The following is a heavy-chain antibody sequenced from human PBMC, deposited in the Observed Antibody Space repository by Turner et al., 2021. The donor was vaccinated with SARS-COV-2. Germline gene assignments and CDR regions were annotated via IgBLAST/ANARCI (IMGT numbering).Heavy chain of an antibody. D-gene: IGHD2-2*01. V-gene: IGHV4-31*03. J-gene: IGHJ4*02. Sequence: QLQLQESGPGLVKPSETLSLTCTVSGGSISSSSYYWSWIRQHPGKGLEWIGYIYYSGSTYYNPSLKSRVTISVDTSKNQFSLKLSSVTAADTAVYYCARTKGYCSSTSCYLDYWGQGTLVTVSS. CDR2: IYYSGST. CDR3: ARTKGYCSSTSCYLDY. CDR1: GGSISSSSYY.